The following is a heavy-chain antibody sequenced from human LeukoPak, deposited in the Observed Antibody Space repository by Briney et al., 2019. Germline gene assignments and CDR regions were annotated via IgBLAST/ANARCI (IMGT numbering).Heavy chain of an antibody. Sequence: PSETLSLTCTVSGGSISSYYWSWIRQPPGKGLEWIGCIYYSGSTNYNPSLKSRVTISVDTSKNQFSLKLSSVTAADTAVYYCARLRPRWSMAVDYWGQGTLVTVSS. CDR1: GGSISSYY. CDR2: IYYSGST. CDR3: ARLRPRWSMAVDY. V-gene: IGHV4-59*08. D-gene: IGHD4-23*01. J-gene: IGHJ4*02.